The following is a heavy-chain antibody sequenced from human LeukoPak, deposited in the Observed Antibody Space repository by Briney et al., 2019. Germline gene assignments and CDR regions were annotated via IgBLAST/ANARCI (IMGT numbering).Heavy chain of an antibody. CDR2: INSDGSST. CDR3: ARDGGFGEFDDY. Sequence: QAGGSLRLSCAASGFTFSNYWMHWVRQAPGKGPVWVSRINSDGSSTNYADSVKGRFTISRDNAKNTLYLQMNSLRAEDTALYYCARDGGFGEFDDYWGQGTLVTVSS. D-gene: IGHD3-10*01. J-gene: IGHJ4*02. V-gene: IGHV3-74*01. CDR1: GFTFSNYW.